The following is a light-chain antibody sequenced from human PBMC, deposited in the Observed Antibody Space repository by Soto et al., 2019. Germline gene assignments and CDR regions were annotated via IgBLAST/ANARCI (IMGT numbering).Light chain of an antibody. J-gene: IGKJ5*01. CDR2: GAS. V-gene: IGKV3-11*01. CDR3: QQRSNWPPIT. CDR1: QSVSSSY. Sequence: EIVLTQSPATLSLSPGERATLSCRAIQSVSSSYLAWCQQKPGQAPRLLIYGASNRAAGIPARFSGSGSGTDFTLTINSLEPEDFAVYYCQQRSNWPPITFGQGTRLEIK.